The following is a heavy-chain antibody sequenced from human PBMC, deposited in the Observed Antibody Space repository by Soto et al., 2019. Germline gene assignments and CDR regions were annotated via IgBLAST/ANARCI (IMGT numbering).Heavy chain of an antibody. CDR3: ATAKRTTDWNGSGAFDI. CDR2: FDPEDGET. CDR1: GYTLTELS. D-gene: IGHD1-1*01. Sequence: QVQLVQSGAEVKKPGASVKVSCKVSGYTLTELSMHWVRQAPGKGLEWMGGFDPEDGETIYAQKFQGRVTMTEDTSTDTAYMELRSLRSEDTAVDYCATAKRTTDWNGSGAFDIWGQGTMVTVSS. J-gene: IGHJ3*02. V-gene: IGHV1-24*01.